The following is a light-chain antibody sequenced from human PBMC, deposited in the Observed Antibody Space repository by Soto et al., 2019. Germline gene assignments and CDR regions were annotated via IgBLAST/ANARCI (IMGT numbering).Light chain of an antibody. Sequence: QPASVSGSPGQSVTISCTGTSSDVGIYKYVSWYQQHPGKVPKLIIYEVSNRPSGVSNRFSGSESGNTASLTISGLQAEDEADYYCSSYTSSSTLDVVFGGGTKVTVL. CDR1: SSDVGIYKY. CDR3: SSYTSSSTLDVV. J-gene: IGLJ2*01. V-gene: IGLV2-14*01. CDR2: EVS.